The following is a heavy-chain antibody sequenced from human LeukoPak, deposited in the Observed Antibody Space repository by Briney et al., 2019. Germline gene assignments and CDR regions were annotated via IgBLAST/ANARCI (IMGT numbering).Heavy chain of an antibody. CDR3: ARERNYDFWIPRDYYNMDV. J-gene: IGHJ6*03. CDR1: GGSFSGYY. Sequence: PSETLSLTCAVYGGSFSGYYWSWIRQPPGKGLEWIGEINHSGSTNYNPSLKSRVTISVDTSKNQFSLKLSPVTAADTAVYYCARERNYDFWIPRDYYNMDVWGKGTTVTVSS. D-gene: IGHD3-3*01. V-gene: IGHV4-34*01. CDR2: INHSGST.